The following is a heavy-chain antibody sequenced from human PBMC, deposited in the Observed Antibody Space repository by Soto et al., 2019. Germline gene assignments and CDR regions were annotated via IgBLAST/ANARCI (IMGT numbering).Heavy chain of an antibody. D-gene: IGHD5-12*01. J-gene: IGHJ6*02. CDR1: GGSISSYY. Sequence: SETLSLTCTVSGGSISSYYWSWIRQPPGKGLEWIGYIYYSGSTNYNPSLKSRVTISVDTSKNQFSLKLSSVTAADTAVYYCAREPPRWLRASPGYYYGMDVWGQGTTVTVSS. CDR2: IYYSGST. V-gene: IGHV4-59*01. CDR3: AREPPRWLRASPGYYYGMDV.